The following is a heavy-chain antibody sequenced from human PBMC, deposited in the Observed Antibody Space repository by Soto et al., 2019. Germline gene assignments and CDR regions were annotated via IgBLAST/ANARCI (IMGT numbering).Heavy chain of an antibody. J-gene: IGHJ6*02. CDR3: ARDSVYCSSTSCYTPYYYYGMDV. Sequence: VGSLRLSCAASGFTFSDYYMSWIRQAPGKGLEWVSYISSSGSTIYYADSVKGRFTISRDNAKNSLYLQMNSLRAEDTAVYYCARDSVYCSSTSCYTPYYYYGMDVWGQGTTVTVSS. V-gene: IGHV3-11*01. CDR1: GFTFSDYY. D-gene: IGHD2-2*02. CDR2: ISSSGSTI.